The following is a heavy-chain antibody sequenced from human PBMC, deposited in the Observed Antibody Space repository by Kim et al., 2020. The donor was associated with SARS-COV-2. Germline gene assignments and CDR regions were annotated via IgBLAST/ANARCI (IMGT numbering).Heavy chain of an antibody. Sequence: GGSLRLSCAASGFTVSSNYMSWVRQAPGKGLEWVSVIYSGGSTYYADSVKGRFTISRDNSKNTLYLQMNSLRAEDTAVYYCASFPVYYYDSSGYAYWGQGTLVTVSS. V-gene: IGHV3-66*01. CDR3: ASFPVYYYDSSGYAY. CDR2: IYSGGST. D-gene: IGHD3-22*01. J-gene: IGHJ4*02. CDR1: GFTVSSNY.